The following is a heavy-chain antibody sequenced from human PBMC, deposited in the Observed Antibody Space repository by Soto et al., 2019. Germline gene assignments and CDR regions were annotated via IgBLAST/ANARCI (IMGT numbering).Heavy chain of an antibody. CDR1: GFTFSSYA. J-gene: IGHJ6*03. CDR2: ISGSGGST. CDR3: AKRVVVPAAMHYYYYMDV. D-gene: IGHD2-2*01. Sequence: GGSLRLSCAASGFTFSSYAMSWFRQAPGKGLEWVSAISGSGGSTYYADSVKGRFTISRDNSKNTLYLQMNSLRAEDTAVYYCAKRVVVPAAMHYYYYMDVWGKGTTVTVSS. V-gene: IGHV3-23*01.